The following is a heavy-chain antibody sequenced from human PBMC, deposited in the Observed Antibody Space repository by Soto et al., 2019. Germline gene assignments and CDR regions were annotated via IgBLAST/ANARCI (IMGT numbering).Heavy chain of an antibody. CDR3: ARDVIGTHPFDY. Sequence: GGALRLSCAASVFTVSINYMNWVRQAPGKGLEWVSVIYSAGSTYYADSVKGRFTISRDNSKNTLYLQMNSLRAEDTAVYYCARDVIGTHPFDYWGQGTMVTVSS. D-gene: IGHD1-1*01. CDR1: VFTVSINY. CDR2: IYSAGST. V-gene: IGHV3-53*01. J-gene: IGHJ4*02.